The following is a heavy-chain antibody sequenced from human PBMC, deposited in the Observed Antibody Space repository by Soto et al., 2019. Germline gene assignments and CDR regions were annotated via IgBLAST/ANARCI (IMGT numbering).Heavy chain of an antibody. J-gene: IGHJ6*02. Sequence: QVQLVESGGGVVQPGRSLRLSCAASGFTLKTYGIHWVRQVPGKGLEWVAVIWYDGTTTYYGDSVKGRFTISRDESKNTVTRQMDSLRDEDTAVYHCARVYAGSPPANYYYYGMDVWGQGTTVTVSS. D-gene: IGHD1-1*01. CDR3: ARVYAGSPPANYYYYGMDV. CDR2: IWYDGTTT. CDR1: GFTLKTYG. V-gene: IGHV3-33*01.